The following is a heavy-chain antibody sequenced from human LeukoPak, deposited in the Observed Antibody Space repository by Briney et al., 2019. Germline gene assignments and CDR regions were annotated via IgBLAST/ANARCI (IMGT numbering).Heavy chain of an antibody. J-gene: IGHJ4*02. CDR1: GFTFSSYG. Sequence: PGGSLRLSCAASGFTFSSYGMHWVRQAPGKGLEWVAFIRYDGSNKYYADSVKGRFTISRDNSKNTLYLQMNSLRAEDTAVYYCAKKGEWLRFTFDYWDQGTLVTVSS. CDR2: IRYDGSNK. CDR3: AKKGEWLRFTFDY. V-gene: IGHV3-30*02. D-gene: IGHD5-12*01.